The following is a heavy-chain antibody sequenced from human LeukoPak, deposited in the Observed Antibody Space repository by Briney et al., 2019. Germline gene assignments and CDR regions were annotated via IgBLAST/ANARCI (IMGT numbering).Heavy chain of an antibody. D-gene: IGHD6-19*01. J-gene: IGHJ4*02. CDR2: IYYSGST. CDR1: GGSISSHY. Sequence: SGTLSLTCTVSGGSISSHYWSWIRQPPGKGLEWIGYIYYSGSTNYIPSLNSRATMSVDTSKHQFSLKLNFVTAADTAVYYCARQGSGWYYFDYWGQGTVVTVPS. V-gene: IGHV4-59*08. CDR3: ARQGSGWYYFDY.